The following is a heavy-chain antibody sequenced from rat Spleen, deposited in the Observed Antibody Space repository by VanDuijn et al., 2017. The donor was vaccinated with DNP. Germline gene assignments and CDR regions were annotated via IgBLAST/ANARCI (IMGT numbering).Heavy chain of an antibody. CDR1: GITFSDHT. Sequence: EVQLVESGGGLVQPGRSLKLSCAVSGITFSDHTMAWVRQAPKKSLASVATISYDGSDTYYRDSMKGRFTISRDNAKSTLYLQMVSLRSEDTATYYCAGRPPPTRGPFDYWGQGVTVTVSS. CDR2: ISYDGSDT. D-gene: IGHD1-4*01. J-gene: IGHJ2*01. CDR3: AGRPPPTRGPFDY. V-gene: IGHV5-7*01.